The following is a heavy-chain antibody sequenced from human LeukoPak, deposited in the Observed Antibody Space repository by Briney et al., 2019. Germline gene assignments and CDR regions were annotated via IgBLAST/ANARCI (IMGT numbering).Heavy chain of an antibody. J-gene: IGHJ3*02. CDR2: IYYSGST. Sequence: SETLSLTCTVSGGSISSYYWSWIRQPPGKGRECIGYIYYSGSTNYNPSLKTRLTISVDTYKNPFSLKLSSVTAADAAVYYCARSRDGYNYAFDIWGQGTMVTVSS. CDR1: GGSISSYY. D-gene: IGHD5-24*01. CDR3: ARSRDGYNYAFDI. V-gene: IGHV4-59*01.